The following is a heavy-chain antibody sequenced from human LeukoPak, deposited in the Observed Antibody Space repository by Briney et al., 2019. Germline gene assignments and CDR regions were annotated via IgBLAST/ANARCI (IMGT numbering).Heavy chain of an antibody. J-gene: IGHJ4*02. CDR3: ARAYRGDSPDY. D-gene: IGHD2-21*02. CDR1: GGSISSGGYS. CDR2: IYHSGST. V-gene: IGHV4-30-2*01. Sequence: SKTLSLTCAVSGGSISSGGYSWSWIRQPPGKGLEWIGYIYHSGSTYYNPSLKSRVTISVDRSKNQFSLKLSSVTAADTAVYYCARAYRGDSPDYWGQGTLVTVSS.